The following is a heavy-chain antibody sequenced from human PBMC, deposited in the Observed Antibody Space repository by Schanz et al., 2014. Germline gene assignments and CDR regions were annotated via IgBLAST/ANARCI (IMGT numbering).Heavy chain of an antibody. J-gene: IGHJ4*02. Sequence: QVQLVQSGAEVKKPGVSVKVSCKASGYTFTSYYMHWVRQAPGQGLEWMGIINPSGGSTSYAQKFQGRVTMTRDTSTSTVYMELSSLRSEDTAVYYCARDGEAAAACDYWGQGTLVTVSS. CDR2: INPSGGST. CDR3: ARDGEAAAACDY. V-gene: IGHV1-46*03. CDR1: GYTFTSYY. D-gene: IGHD6-13*01.